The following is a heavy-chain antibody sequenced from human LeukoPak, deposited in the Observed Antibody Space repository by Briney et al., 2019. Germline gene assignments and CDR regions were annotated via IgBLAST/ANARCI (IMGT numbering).Heavy chain of an antibody. CDR1: GFNFSGFA. V-gene: IGHV3-48*01. J-gene: IGHJ4*02. CDR3: ARGTGDY. CDR2: ITTRSTTK. Sequence: GGSLRLSCGASGFNFSGFAMNWARQAPGKGLEWVAYITTRSTTKLYADSVKGRFTVSRDNGKNSVYLQMDSLRAEGTATYYRARGTGDYWGQGTRVTVS.